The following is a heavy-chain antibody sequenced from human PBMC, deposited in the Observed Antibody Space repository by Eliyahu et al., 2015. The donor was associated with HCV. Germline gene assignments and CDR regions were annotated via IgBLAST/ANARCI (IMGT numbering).Heavy chain of an antibody. V-gene: IGHV1-69*04. CDR3: ARARGVGLMNVFDH. J-gene: IGHJ4*02. D-gene: IGHD3-10*01. Sequence: QVQLVQSATXVKKPGSSVKVSCKVSGGNFDSYAITXVRQTPGXGLEWMGRIIPLMGARKYADEFQGRVTISADKSTSTVYMELRSLRSEDTALYYCARARGVGLMNVFDHWGQGTLVAVSS. CDR1: GGNFDSYA. CDR2: IIPLMGAR.